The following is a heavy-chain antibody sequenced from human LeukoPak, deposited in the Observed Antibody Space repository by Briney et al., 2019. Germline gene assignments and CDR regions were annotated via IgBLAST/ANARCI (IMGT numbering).Heavy chain of an antibody. V-gene: IGHV4-31*03. Sequence: SQTLSLTCTVSGGSISSGGYYWSWIRQHPGKGLEWIGYIYYSGSTYYNPSLKSRVTISVDTSKNQFSLKLSPVTAADTAVYYCARGPPYDFWSGYQNYYNYGMDVWGQGTTVTVSS. CDR3: ARGPPYDFWSGYQNYYNYGMDV. CDR2: IYYSGST. J-gene: IGHJ6*02. CDR1: GGSISSGGYY. D-gene: IGHD3-3*01.